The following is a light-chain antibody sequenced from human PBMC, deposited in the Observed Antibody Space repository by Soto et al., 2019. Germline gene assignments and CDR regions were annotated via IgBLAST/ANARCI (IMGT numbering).Light chain of an antibody. V-gene: IGKV1-5*01. J-gene: IGKJ1*01. Sequence: DSQMTQSPSTLSASVGDTVTITCRASQSVSRWLNWYQQKSGKAPRLLIYEASNLEIGVPSRFSGSGSGTEFILTINSLQPADSATYYCQQFNSKVWTFGQGTKVEI. CDR2: EAS. CDR1: QSVSRW. CDR3: QQFNSKVWT.